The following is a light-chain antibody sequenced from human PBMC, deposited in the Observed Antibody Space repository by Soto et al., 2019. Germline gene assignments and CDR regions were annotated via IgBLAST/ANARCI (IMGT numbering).Light chain of an antibody. CDR3: SSYTSTSTYV. CDR1: SSDVGGYNY. J-gene: IGLJ1*01. Sequence: QSALTQPASVSGSPGQSIAISCTGTSSDVGGYNYVSWYQQHPGKAPKLMISEVSNRPSGVPNRFSGSKSGNTASLTISGLQAEDESDYYCSSYTSTSTYVFGTGTKVTVL. CDR2: EVS. V-gene: IGLV2-14*01.